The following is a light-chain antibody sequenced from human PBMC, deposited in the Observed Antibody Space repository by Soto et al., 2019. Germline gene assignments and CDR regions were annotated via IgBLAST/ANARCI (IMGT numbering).Light chain of an antibody. CDR2: KAS. J-gene: IGKJ1*01. Sequence: DIQMTQSPSTLSATAGDRVTITCRASQSISSWLAWYQHKPGKAPKLLIYKASSLESGVPSRFSGSGSGTEFTLTISSLQPDDFATYYCQQYNSYPWTFGQGTKVDIK. CDR3: QQYNSYPWT. V-gene: IGKV1-5*03. CDR1: QSISSW.